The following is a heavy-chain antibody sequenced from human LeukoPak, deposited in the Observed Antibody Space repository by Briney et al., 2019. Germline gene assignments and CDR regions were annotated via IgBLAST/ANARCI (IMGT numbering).Heavy chain of an antibody. CDR1: GYTFTSYY. J-gene: IGHJ4*02. CDR3: ASSPPVAGTIDY. D-gene: IGHD6-19*01. V-gene: IGHV1-46*01. Sequence: ASVKVSCKASGYTFTSYYMHWVRQAPGQGLEWMGIINPSGGSTSYAQKFQGRVTMTRDTSTSTVYMELSSLRPEDTAVYYCASSPPVAGTIDYWGQGTLVTVSS. CDR2: INPSGGST.